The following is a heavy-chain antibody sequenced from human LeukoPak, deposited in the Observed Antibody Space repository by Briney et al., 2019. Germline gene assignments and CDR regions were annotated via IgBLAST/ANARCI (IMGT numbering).Heavy chain of an antibody. J-gene: IGHJ3*02. V-gene: IGHV4-39*01. CDR2: IYYSGST. D-gene: IGHD3-22*01. Sequence: SETLSLTCTVSGGSISSSSYSWGWIRQPPGKGLEWIGYIYYSGSTYYNPSLKSRVTISVDTSKNQFSLKLSSVTAADTAVYYCSNYYGSSGHPDAFNIWGQGTMVTVSS. CDR1: GGSISSSSYS. CDR3: SNYYGSSGHPDAFNI.